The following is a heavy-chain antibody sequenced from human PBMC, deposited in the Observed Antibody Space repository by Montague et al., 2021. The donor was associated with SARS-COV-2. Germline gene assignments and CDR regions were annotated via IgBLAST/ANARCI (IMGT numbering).Heavy chain of an antibody. J-gene: IGHJ4*02. CDR2: IVNNGRKS. V-gene: IGHV3-23*01. Sequence: SLILSCAASVFTFSSYAMSLFRQAPGKGLEWVSGIVNNGRKSFYSDSVKGRFVISRDNSDKMVYLQLNSLRAEDTAIYYCAKETAAIGNPLFGSWGQGTLVTVSS. CDR3: AKETAAIGNPLFGS. CDR1: VFTFSSYA. D-gene: IGHD4-23*01.